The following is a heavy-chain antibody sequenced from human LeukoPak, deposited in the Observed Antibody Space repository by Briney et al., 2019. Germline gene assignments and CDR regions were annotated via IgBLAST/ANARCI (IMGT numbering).Heavy chain of an antibody. J-gene: IGHJ4*02. CDR2: ISGSGGST. V-gene: IGHV3-23*01. D-gene: IGHD2-2*01. CDR1: GFTFSSHA. Sequence: PGGSLRLSCAASGFTFSSHAMSWVRQAPGKGLEWVSAISGSGGSTYYADSVKGRFTISRDNSKNTLYLQMNSLRAEDTAVYYCAKAYCSSTSCYVDYWGQGTLVTVSS. CDR3: AKAYCSSTSCYVDY.